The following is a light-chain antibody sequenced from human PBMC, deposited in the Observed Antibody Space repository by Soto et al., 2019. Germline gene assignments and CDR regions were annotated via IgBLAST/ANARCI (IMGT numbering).Light chain of an antibody. CDR2: DAS. CDR1: QSVSYY. J-gene: IGKJ5*01. Sequence: IVLTQSPVTLSFSPCEIATLSCRASQSVSYYLAWYQQKPGQAPRLLIYDASSRATGVPDRFSGSGSGTDFTLTISRLEPDDFALYYCQHYGASPITFGQGTRLEIK. V-gene: IGKV3-20*01. CDR3: QHYGASPIT.